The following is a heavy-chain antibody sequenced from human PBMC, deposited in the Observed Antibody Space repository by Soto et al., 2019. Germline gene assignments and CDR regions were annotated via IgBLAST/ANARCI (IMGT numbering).Heavy chain of an antibody. Sequence: QVQLQESGPGLVKPSETLSLTCTVSSGSISGSYWAWIRQPPGKGLKYIGHISYTGTTNYSPSLQSRVTMSVSTSKNQFSLKLTSVTAAATAVYYCARHATGGTYPLDYWGQGTLVTVSS. D-gene: IGHD1-26*01. CDR2: ISYTGTT. CDR3: ARHATGGTYPLDY. CDR1: SGSISGSY. J-gene: IGHJ4*02. V-gene: IGHV4-59*08.